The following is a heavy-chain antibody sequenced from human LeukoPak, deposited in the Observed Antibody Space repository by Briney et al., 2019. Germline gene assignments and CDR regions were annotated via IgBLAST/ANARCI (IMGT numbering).Heavy chain of an antibody. Sequence: TSETLSLTCTVSGGSVSSATYYWSWIRQPAGEGLEWIGRIYGSGTTNYNPSLKSRVTISLDASENQFSLKLSSVTAADTAVYYCARGYSYTNFDYWGQGTLVTVSS. J-gene: IGHJ4*02. CDR3: ARGYSYTNFDY. D-gene: IGHD5-18*01. CDR1: GGSVSSATYY. CDR2: IYGSGTT. V-gene: IGHV4-61*10.